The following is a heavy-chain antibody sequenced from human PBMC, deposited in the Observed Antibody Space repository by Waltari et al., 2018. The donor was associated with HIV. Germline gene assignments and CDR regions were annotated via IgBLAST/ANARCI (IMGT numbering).Heavy chain of an antibody. CDR2: INHRGIR. Sequence: QVRLDQWGTNVFKPSETLSPTCAVYGESFNEHYWTWIRQPPRTGLEYNGAINHRGIRFYNPSLSSRLNIPVDTYKNQFSLKLASLTAADTATYLCAPWRDSLGYFYQVYFFDYWSQGHLVAVSS. CDR1: GESFNEHY. V-gene: IGHV4-34*01. D-gene: IGHD3-16*01. J-gene: IGHJ4*02. CDR3: APWRDSLGYFYQVYFFDY.